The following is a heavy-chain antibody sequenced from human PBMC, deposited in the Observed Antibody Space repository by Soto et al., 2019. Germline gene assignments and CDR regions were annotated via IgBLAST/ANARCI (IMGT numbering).Heavy chain of an antibody. D-gene: IGHD2-15*01. V-gene: IGHV3-30-3*01. Sequence: QVQLVESGGGVVQPGRSLRLSCAASGFTFSSYAMHWVRQAPGKGLEWVAVISYDGSNKYYADSVKGRITISRDNSKNTLYLQMNSLRAEDTAVYYCARDLRIRVAATPGYYYGMDVWGQGTTVTVSS. CDR3: ARDLRIRVAATPGYYYGMDV. CDR2: ISYDGSNK. J-gene: IGHJ6*02. CDR1: GFTFSSYA.